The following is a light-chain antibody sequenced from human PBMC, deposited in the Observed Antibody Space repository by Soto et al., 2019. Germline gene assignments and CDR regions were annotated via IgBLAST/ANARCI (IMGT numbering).Light chain of an antibody. CDR2: EVT. Sequence: QSVLTQPASVSGSPGQSITISCTGISSDGDDYKDVSWYQQHPGKAPKLMIYEVTYRPSGVSNRFSGSKSGNTASLTISGLQAEDEADYYCSSYTSTSTVFGTGTNSPS. J-gene: IGLJ1*01. V-gene: IGLV2-14*01. CDR1: SSDGDDYKD. CDR3: SSYTSTSTV.